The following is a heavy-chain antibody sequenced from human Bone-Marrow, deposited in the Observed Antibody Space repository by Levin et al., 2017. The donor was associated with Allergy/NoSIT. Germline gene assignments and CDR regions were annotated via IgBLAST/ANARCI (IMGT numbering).Heavy chain of an antibody. CDR2: IYSSGNT. D-gene: IGHD3-22*01. J-gene: IGHJ6*02. V-gene: IGHV4-30-4*01. CDR1: GASISSNDYY. CDR3: ARDRDYYDSSGYDIVYYGMDV. Sequence: SETLSLTCTVSGASISSNDYYWSWIRQPPGKGLEWIGYIYSSGNTHYNPSLKSRVTMSLDASNNQISLKLNSVHAADTAVYYCARDRDYYDSSGYDIVYYGMDVWGQGTTVTVSS.